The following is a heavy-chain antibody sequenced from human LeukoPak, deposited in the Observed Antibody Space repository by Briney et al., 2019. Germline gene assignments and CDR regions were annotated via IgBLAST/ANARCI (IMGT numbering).Heavy chain of an antibody. Sequence: GASVKVSCKASGYTFTSCDINWVRQATGQGLEWMGWMNPNSGNTGYGQSFQGRITMTGDISIGTAYIELSNLTSEDTAIYYCTRGSSGRRDNWGQGTLVTVSS. CDR3: TRGSSGRRDN. J-gene: IGHJ4*02. CDR1: GYTFTSCD. D-gene: IGHD6-19*01. CDR2: MNPNSGNT. V-gene: IGHV1-8*01.